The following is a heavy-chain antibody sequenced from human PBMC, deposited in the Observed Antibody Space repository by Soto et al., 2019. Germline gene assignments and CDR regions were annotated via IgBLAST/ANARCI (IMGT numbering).Heavy chain of an antibody. CDR3: ARDRSFQGGYYYYGMDV. CDR2: INPNSSGT. Sequence: ASVKVSCKASGYTFTGYYMHWVRQAPGQGLEWMGWINPNSSGTNYAQKFQGWVTMTKDTSISTAYMELSRLRTDDTAVYYCARDRSFQGGYYYYGMDVWGQGTTVTVSS. J-gene: IGHJ6*02. CDR1: GYTFTGYY. D-gene: IGHD3-16*01. V-gene: IGHV1-2*04.